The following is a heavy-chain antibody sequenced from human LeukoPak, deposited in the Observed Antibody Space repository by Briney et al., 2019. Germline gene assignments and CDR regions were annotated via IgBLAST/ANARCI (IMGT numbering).Heavy chain of an antibody. V-gene: IGHV3-30*02. J-gene: IGHJ3*02. CDR3: AKAGLWEPLLVAFDI. CDR2: IRYDGSNK. Sequence: GGSLRLSCAASGFTFSSYGMHWVRQAPGKGLEWVAFIRYDGSNKYYADSVKGRFTISRDNSKNTLYLQMNSLRAEDTAVYYCAKAGLWEPLLVAFDIWGQGTMVTVSS. CDR1: GFTFSSYG. D-gene: IGHD1-26*01.